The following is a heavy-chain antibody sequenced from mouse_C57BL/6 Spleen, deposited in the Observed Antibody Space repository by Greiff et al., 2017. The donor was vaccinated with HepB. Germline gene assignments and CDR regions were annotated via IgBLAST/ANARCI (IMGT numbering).Heavy chain of an antibody. CDR3: EREGDSCRFDY. J-gene: IGHJ2*01. Sequence: VQLQQSGAELVKPGASVKISCKASGYAFSSYWMNWVKQRPGKGLEWIGQIYPGDGDTNYNGKFKGKATLTADKSSSTAYMQLSSLTSEDSAVYVCEREGDSCRFDYWGQGTTLTVSS. CDR2: IYPGDGDT. CDR1: GYAFSSYW. V-gene: IGHV1-80*01.